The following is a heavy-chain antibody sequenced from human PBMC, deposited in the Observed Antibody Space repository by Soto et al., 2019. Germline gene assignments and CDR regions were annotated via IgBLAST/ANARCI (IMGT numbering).Heavy chain of an antibody. CDR3: ARGASLWFGDHFDY. CDR2: INAGNGNT. CDR1: GSTFTSYV. V-gene: IGHV1-3*01. D-gene: IGHD3-10*01. J-gene: IGHJ4*02. Sequence: QVQLVQSGAELKKPGASVKVSCKASGSTFTSYVMHWVRKAPGQRLEWMGWINAGNGNTKYSQKFQGRVTITRDTSASTAYMELSSLRSEDTAVYYCARGASLWFGDHFDYWGQGTLVTVSS.